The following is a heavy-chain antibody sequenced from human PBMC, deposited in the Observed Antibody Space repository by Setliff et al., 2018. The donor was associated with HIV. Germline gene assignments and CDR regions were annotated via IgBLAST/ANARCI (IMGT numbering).Heavy chain of an antibody. V-gene: IGHV1-2*02. J-gene: IGHJ3*02. Sequence: GASVKVSCKASGYTFTGYYMHWVRQAPGQGLEWMGWINPNSGGTNYAQKFQGRVTMTRDTSISTAYMELSRLRSDDTAVYYCARVAWYYSFWSGLGDAFDIWGQGTMVTVSS. CDR2: INPNSGGT. CDR1: GYTFTGYY. CDR3: ARVAWYYSFWSGLGDAFDI. D-gene: IGHD3-3*01.